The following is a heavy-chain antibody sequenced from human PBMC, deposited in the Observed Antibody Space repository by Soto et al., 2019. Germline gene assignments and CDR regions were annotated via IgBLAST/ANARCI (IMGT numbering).Heavy chain of an antibody. CDR1: GFSLDNVRLG. Sequence: QVTLKESGPVMVKPTEPLTLTCRVSGFSLDNVRLGVSWIRQPPGKALEWLAHIFSNDEKSYSTSLKSRLTISQDTAKSQVDLTLTNMDPVDTGTYFCARIRSGFSYDLDYWGQGTRVSVSS. J-gene: IGHJ4*02. D-gene: IGHD3-16*01. CDR3: ARIRSGFSYDLDY. CDR2: IFSNDEK. V-gene: IGHV2-26*01.